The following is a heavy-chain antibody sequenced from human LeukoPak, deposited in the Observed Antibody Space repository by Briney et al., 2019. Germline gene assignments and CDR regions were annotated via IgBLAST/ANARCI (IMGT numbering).Heavy chain of an antibody. CDR3: ARLGSGYYLNWFDP. D-gene: IGHD3-22*01. Sequence: PSETLSLTCAVSGGSISSSSYYWGWIRQPPGKGLEWFGSIYYSGSTYYNPSLKSRVTISVDTSNNQFSLKLSSVTAADTAVYYCARLGSGYYLNWFDPWGQGTLVTVSS. V-gene: IGHV4-39*01. CDR1: GGSISSSSYY. J-gene: IGHJ5*02. CDR2: IYYSGST.